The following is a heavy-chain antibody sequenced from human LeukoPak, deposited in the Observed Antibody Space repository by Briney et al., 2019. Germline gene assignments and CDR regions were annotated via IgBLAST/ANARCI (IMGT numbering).Heavy chain of an antibody. Sequence: GGSLRLSCAASGFTFSSYAMSWVRQAPGKGLEWVSAISGSGGSTYYADSVKGRFTISRDNSKNTLYLQMNSLRAEDTAVYYCAKAADYDYVWGSYRPFDYWGQGTLVTVSS. CDR1: GFTFSSYA. CDR2: ISGSGGST. J-gene: IGHJ4*02. CDR3: AKAADYDYVWGSYRPFDY. D-gene: IGHD3-16*02. V-gene: IGHV3-23*01.